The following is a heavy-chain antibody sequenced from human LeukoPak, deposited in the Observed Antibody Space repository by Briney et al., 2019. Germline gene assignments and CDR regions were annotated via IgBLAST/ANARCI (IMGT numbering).Heavy chain of an antibody. CDR3: ASSYYYGSGSYSDAFDI. D-gene: IGHD3-10*01. Sequence: GESLKISCEGSGYTFTNYWIAWVRQMPGKGLEWMGIIYPGDSDTRYSPSFQGQVTISADKSISTAYLQWSSLKASDTAMYYCASSYYYGSGSYSDAFDIWGQGTMVTVSS. J-gene: IGHJ3*02. V-gene: IGHV5-51*01. CDR1: GYTFTNYW. CDR2: IYPGDSDT.